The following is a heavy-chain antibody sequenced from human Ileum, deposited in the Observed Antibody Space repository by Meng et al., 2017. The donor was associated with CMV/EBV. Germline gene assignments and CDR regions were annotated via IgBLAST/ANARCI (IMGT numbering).Heavy chain of an antibody. CDR2: INHSGNT. J-gene: IGHJ6*02. CDR1: GGSSIGYY. D-gene: IGHD5-18*01. CDR3: VSGGVYSSGMDV. Sequence: SETLSLTCAVYGGSSIGYYWSWIRQSPDKGLEWIGQINHSGNTNYNPSLKSRVTISVDTSKNQFSLKLDAVTAADTAVYYCVSGGVYSSGMDVWGQGTTVTVSS. V-gene: IGHV4-34*01.